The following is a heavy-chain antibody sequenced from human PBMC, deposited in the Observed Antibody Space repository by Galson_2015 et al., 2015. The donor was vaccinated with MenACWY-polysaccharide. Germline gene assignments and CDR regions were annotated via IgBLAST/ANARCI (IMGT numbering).Heavy chain of an antibody. J-gene: IGHJ5*02. Sequence: TLSLTCSVSGGSISSAGYHWTWIRQHPGKGLEWIGYIFNRGGTNSNPSLKSRVTVSADRSNNQFSLKLTSLTAADTAVYYCAGIPPTMTSFGWFGPWGQGILVTVSS. V-gene: IGHV4-31*03. D-gene: IGHD4-17*01. CDR2: IFNRGGT. CDR3: AGIPPTMTSFGWFGP. CDR1: GGSISSAGYH.